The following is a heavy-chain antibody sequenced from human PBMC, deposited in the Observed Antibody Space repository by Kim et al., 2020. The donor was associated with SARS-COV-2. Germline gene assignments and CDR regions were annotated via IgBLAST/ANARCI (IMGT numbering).Heavy chain of an antibody. CDR2: IYYSGST. D-gene: IGHD2-21*02. V-gene: IGHV4-39*07. CDR3: ARDRSVTSIYYFDY. Sequence: SETLSLTCTVSGGSISSSSYYWGWIRQPPGKGLEWIGSIYYSGSTYYNPSLKSRVTISVDTSKNQFSLKLSSVTTADTAVYYCARDRSVTSIYYFDYWG. J-gene: IGHJ4*01. CDR1: GGSISSSSYY.